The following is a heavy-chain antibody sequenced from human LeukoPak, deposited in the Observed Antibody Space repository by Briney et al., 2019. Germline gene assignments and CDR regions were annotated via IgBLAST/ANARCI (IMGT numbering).Heavy chain of an antibody. CDR1: GFTFSTSS. CDR3: AREGGFCFGDTCRFFDF. V-gene: IGHV3-21*01. Sequence: GGSLRLSCAASGFTFSTSSLNWVRQAPGKGLEWVSSISSSRSYIYYADSVKGRFTISRDNAKDSLYLQMNSLGAEDTAVYYCAREGGFCFGDTCRFFDFWGQGTLVTVSS. D-gene: IGHD2-15*01. CDR2: ISSSRSYI. J-gene: IGHJ4*02.